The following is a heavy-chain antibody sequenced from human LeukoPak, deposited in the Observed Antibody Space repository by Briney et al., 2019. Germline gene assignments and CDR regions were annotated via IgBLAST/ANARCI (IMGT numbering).Heavy chain of an antibody. CDR3: ARGRRYSSSWYEKDFDY. J-gene: IGHJ4*02. CDR2: MNPNSGNT. V-gene: IGHV1-8*01. Sequence: ASVKVSCKGSGYTFASYDINWVRQATGQGLEWMGWMNPNSGNTGYAQKFQGRVTMTRNTSISTAYMELSSLRSEDTAVYYCARGRRYSSSWYEKDFDYWGQGTLVTVSS. D-gene: IGHD6-13*01. CDR1: GYTFASYD.